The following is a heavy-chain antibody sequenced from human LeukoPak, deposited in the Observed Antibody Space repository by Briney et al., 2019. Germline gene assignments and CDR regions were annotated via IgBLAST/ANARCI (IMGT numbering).Heavy chain of an antibody. CDR1: GFTFSTYW. Sequence: GGSLRLSCAASGFTFSTYWMHWVRHAPGKGLVWVSRIKSDGSTNYADSVKGRFTISRDNANNTLSLQMNSLRPEDTGVYYCARAPSEIGGYYPEYFRHWGQGTLVTVSS. D-gene: IGHD3-22*01. J-gene: IGHJ1*01. CDR3: ARAPSEIGGYYPEYFRH. CDR2: IKSDGST. V-gene: IGHV3-74*01.